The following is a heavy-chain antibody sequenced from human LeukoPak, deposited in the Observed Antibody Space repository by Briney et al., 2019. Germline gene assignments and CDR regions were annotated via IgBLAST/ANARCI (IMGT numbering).Heavy chain of an antibody. CDR2: IYHTGST. V-gene: IGHV4-38-2*02. J-gene: IGHJ5*02. Sequence: PSETLSLTCTVSGYSISSGYYWGWIRQPPGKGLEWIGSIYHTGSTYYNPSLKSRVTIAVDTSKNQFSLKLSSVTAADTAVYYCARDLDGGAGWFDPWGQGTLVTVSS. CDR3: ARDLDGGAGWFDP. D-gene: IGHD4-23*01. CDR1: GYSISSGYY.